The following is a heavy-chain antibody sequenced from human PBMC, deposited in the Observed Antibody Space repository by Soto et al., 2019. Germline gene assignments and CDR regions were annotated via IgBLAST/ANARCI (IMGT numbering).Heavy chain of an antibody. D-gene: IGHD3-10*01. V-gene: IGHV4-59*01. J-gene: IGHJ3*02. Sequence: SETLSLTCTVSGASISSYYWSWIRQPPGKGLEWIGYIYNSGSTNYNPSLKSRVTISVDTSKNQFSLKLSSVAAADTAVYYCASSWLRSGPYYTFDIWGQGTMVTVSS. CDR1: GASISSYY. CDR2: IYNSGST. CDR3: ASSWLRSGPYYTFDI.